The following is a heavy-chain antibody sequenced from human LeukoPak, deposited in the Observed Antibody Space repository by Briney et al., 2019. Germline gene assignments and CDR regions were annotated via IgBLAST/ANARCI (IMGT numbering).Heavy chain of an antibody. CDR2: ISSSSSYI. J-gene: IGHJ3*02. V-gene: IGHV3-21*01. CDR3: ARSGWSYCSGGSCYQTPRPFDI. Sequence: PGGSLRLSCAASGFTFSSYSMNWVRQAPGKGLEWVSSISSSSSYIYYADSVKGRFTISRDNAKNSLYLQMNSLRAEDTAVYYCARSGWSYCSGGSCYQTPRPFDIWGQGTMVTVSS. D-gene: IGHD2-15*01. CDR1: GFTFSSYS.